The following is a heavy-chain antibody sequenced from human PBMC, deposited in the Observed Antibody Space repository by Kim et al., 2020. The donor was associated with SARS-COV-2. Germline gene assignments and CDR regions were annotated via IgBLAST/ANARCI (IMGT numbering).Heavy chain of an antibody. CDR2: VSGSGSST. J-gene: IGHJ4*02. V-gene: IGHV3-23*01. Sequence: GGSLRLSCAASGFTFSSYAMSWVRQAPGKGLEWVSVVSGSGSSTYNADSVKGRFTISRDNSKNTLFLQMNSLRVEDTAVYYCAKAAGDGYSPDYWGQGT. CDR1: GFTFSSYA. D-gene: IGHD4-4*01. CDR3: AKAAGDGYSPDY.